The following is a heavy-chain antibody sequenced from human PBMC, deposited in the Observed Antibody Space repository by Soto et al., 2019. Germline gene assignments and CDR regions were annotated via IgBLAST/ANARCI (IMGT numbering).Heavy chain of an antibody. D-gene: IGHD6-19*01. CDR2: IIPIFGTA. J-gene: IGHJ3*02. Sequence: SVKVSCKASGGTFSSYAISWVRQAPGQGLEWMGGIIPIFGTANYAQKFQGRVTMTADASTSTAYMELSSLRSDDTAVYYCARDVAGPSPWDAFDIWGQGTMVT. V-gene: IGHV1-69*13. CDR1: GGTFSSYA. CDR3: ARDVAGPSPWDAFDI.